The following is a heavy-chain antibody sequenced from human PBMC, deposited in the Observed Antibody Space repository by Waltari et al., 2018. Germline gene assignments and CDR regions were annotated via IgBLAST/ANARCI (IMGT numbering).Heavy chain of an antibody. CDR2: INWNSDSI. V-gene: IGHV3-9*01. CDR1: GFTFYDYA. D-gene: IGHD3-22*01. CDR3: LKKNDEVYDRNGLVYDAFDM. J-gene: IGHJ3*02. Sequence: EVQLVESGGGLVQPGRSLRLSCAASGFTFYDYAMHWVRQVPGKGLEWVAGINWNSDSIGYGDSVKGRFTISRDNARNYLYLQMNSLTTEDTALYYCLKKNDEVYDRNGLVYDAFDMWGQGTMVTVSS.